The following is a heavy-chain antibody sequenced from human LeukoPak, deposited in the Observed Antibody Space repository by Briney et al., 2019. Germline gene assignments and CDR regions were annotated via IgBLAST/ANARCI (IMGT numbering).Heavy chain of an antibody. CDR1: GFSFTNSW. CDR3: AKLGAYSSSWYGFFDY. Sequence: GESLKISCKGSGFSFTNSWIGWVRQMPGKGLECMGIIYPDDSDTRYSPSFQGQVTISVDKSISTAYLQWSSLKASDTAMYYCAKLGAYSSSWYGFFDYWGQGTLVTVSS. D-gene: IGHD6-13*01. J-gene: IGHJ4*02. V-gene: IGHV5-51*01. CDR2: IYPDDSDT.